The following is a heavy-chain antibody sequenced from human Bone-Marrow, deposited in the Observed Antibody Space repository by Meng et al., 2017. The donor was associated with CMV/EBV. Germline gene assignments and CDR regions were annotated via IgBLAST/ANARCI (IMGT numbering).Heavy chain of an antibody. D-gene: IGHD5-24*01. V-gene: IGHV4-4*02. CDR1: GGSISSSNW. J-gene: IGHJ4*02. Sequence: GSLRLSCAVSGGSISSSNWWSWVRQPPGKGLEWIGEIYHSGSTNYNPSLKSRVTISVDTSKNQFSLKLSSVTAADTAVYYCARAQMATITAFDYWGQGTLVTVSS. CDR3: ARAQMATITAFDY. CDR2: IYHSGST.